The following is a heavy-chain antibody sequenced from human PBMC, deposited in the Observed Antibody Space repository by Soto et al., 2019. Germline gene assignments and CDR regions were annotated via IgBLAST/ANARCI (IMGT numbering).Heavy chain of an antibody. CDR1: GFTFRSYA. CDR3: AKDAPTFGDYDYFDY. D-gene: IGHD4-17*01. J-gene: IGHJ4*02. V-gene: IGHV3-23*01. CDR2: INPSGVNT. Sequence: EVQLLESGGGLVQPGGSLRLSCAASGFTFRSYAMSWVRQAPGKGLDWVSGINPSGVNTFYEDPVKGRFTVSRDNSKNTLYLEMNSLRAEDSAVYYCAKDAPTFGDYDYFDYWGQGIMVTVSS.